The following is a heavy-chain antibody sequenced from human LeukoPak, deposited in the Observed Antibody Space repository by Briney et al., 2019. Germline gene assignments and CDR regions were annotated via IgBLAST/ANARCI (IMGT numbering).Heavy chain of an antibody. CDR2: IDSYGNT. V-gene: IGHV4-39*07. CDR1: GVSIASYS. CDR3: ARSSGWWALDY. D-gene: IGHD6-13*01. J-gene: IGHJ4*02. Sequence: SETLSLTCAVSGVSIASYSCHWIRQPPGKGLEDVAAIDSYGNTYYNPSLRSRLTIAVDPSKNQCSLKVTTVTAADTAVYYCARSSGWWALDYWGQGTLAAVSS.